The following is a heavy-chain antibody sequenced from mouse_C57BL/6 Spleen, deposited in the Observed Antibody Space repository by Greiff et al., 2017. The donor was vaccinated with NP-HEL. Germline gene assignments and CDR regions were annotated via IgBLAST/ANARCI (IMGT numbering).Heavy chain of an antibody. CDR1: GFTFSDYG. D-gene: IGHD1-1*01. CDR3: ARHYGDWYFDV. Sequence: DVKLVESGGGLVQPGGSLKLSCAASGFTFSDYGMAWVRQAPRKGPEWVAFISNLAYSIYYADTVTGRFTISRENAKNTLYLEMSSLRSEDTAMYYCARHYGDWYFDVWGTGTTVTVSS. J-gene: IGHJ1*03. V-gene: IGHV5-15*01. CDR2: ISNLAYSI.